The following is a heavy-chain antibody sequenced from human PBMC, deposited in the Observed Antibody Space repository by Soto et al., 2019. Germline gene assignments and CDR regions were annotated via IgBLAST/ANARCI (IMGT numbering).Heavy chain of an antibody. Sequence: QVQLQESGPGLVKPSQTLSLTCTVSGGSISSGGYYWRWIRQHPGKGMEWIGYIYYSGSTYYNPSLKSRVTISVDTSKNQFSLKLSSVTAADTAVYYCARDVADVAAGYYYYMDVWGKGTTVTVSS. V-gene: IGHV4-31*03. CDR1: GGSISSGGYY. D-gene: IGHD2-15*01. CDR3: ARDVADVAAGYYYYMDV. CDR2: IYYSGST. J-gene: IGHJ6*03.